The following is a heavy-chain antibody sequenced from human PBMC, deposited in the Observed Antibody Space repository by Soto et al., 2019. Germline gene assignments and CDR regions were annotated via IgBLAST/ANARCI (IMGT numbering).Heavy chain of an antibody. CDR3: AKDSDQLLFDYYYYGMDV. CDR2: VSYDGSLK. V-gene: IGHV3-30*18. J-gene: IGHJ6*02. Sequence: QVQLVESGGGVVHPGRSLRLSCAASGFTFSRFGIHWVRQAPGKGLEWVAVVSYDGSLKYYADSVKGPFTISRDNSKNTLYLQMNSLRPEDTALYYCAKDSDQLLFDYYYYGMDVWGQGTTVTVSS. CDR1: GFTFSRFG. D-gene: IGHD2-2*01.